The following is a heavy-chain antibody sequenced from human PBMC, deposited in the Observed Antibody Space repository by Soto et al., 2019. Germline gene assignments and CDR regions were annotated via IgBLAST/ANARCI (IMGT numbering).Heavy chain of an antibody. Sequence: QPGGSVRLSCAASGFTFDDYAMHWVRQAPGKGLEWVSGISWNSGSIGYADSVKGRFTISRDNAKNSLYLQMNSLRAEDTALYYCAKAGYSSSWYGAYFDYWGQGTLVTVSS. CDR1: GFTFDDYA. D-gene: IGHD6-13*01. CDR2: ISWNSGSI. V-gene: IGHV3-9*01. J-gene: IGHJ4*02. CDR3: AKAGYSSSWYGAYFDY.